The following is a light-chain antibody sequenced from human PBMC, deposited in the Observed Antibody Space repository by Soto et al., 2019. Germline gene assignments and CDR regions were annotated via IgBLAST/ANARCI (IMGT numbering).Light chain of an antibody. CDR1: QSFSSNY. CDR2: AAS. Sequence: EIVLTQSPATLSLSPGERATFSCRASQSFSSNYLAWYQHTPGQAPRLLIYAASSRATGIPDRFSGTGSGTDFTLTISRLEPEDFAFYYCQQYGTSPWTFGQGTKLEIK. J-gene: IGKJ2*01. CDR3: QQYGTSPWT. V-gene: IGKV3-20*01.